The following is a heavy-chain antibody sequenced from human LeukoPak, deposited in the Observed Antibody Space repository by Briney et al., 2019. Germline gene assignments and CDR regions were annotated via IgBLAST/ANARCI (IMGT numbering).Heavy chain of an antibody. Sequence: SETLSLTCAISGYSITSGFYWVWIRPTPGKGLEWIGILYHSDVTYYNPSLKSRLHMSVDTSKNQFSLKLSSVTAADTAVYYCARPSSGLWSNPFDYWGQGTLVTVSS. D-gene: IGHD5-18*01. CDR3: ARPSSGLWSNPFDY. CDR2: LYHSDVT. V-gene: IGHV4-38-2*01. CDR1: GYSITSGFY. J-gene: IGHJ4*02.